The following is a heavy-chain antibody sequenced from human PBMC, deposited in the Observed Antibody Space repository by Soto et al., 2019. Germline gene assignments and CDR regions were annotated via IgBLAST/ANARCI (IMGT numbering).Heavy chain of an antibody. CDR2: ISRSSSYI. V-gene: IGHV3-21*01. CDR3: ARDLHDYVSFRFDP. Sequence: EVQLVESGGGLVKPGGSLRLSCAASGFTFSSYSMNWVRQAPGKGLEWVSSISRSSSYIYYADSVKGRFTISRDNAKNSLYLLMNSLRAEDTAVYYCARDLHDYVSFRFDPWGQGTLVTVSS. D-gene: IGHD3-16*01. CDR1: GFTFSSYS. J-gene: IGHJ5*02.